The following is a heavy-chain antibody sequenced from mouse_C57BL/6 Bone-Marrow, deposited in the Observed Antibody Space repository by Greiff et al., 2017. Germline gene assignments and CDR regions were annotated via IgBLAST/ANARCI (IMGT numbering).Heavy chain of an antibody. J-gene: IGHJ1*03. V-gene: IGHV5-17*01. CDR1: GFTFSDSG. D-gene: IGHD1-1*01. CDR3: ARQGYYGSSWYFDV. Sequence: EVHLVESGGGLVTPGGSLKLSCAASGFTFSDSGMHWVRQAPEKGLEWVAYISSGSSTIYYADTVKGRFTISRDNAKNTLFLKRSSLKYEETAMDYSARQGYYGSSWYFDVWGTGTTVTVAS. CDR2: ISSGSSTI.